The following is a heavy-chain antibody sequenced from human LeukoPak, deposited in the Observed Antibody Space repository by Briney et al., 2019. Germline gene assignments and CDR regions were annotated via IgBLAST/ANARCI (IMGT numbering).Heavy chain of an antibody. Sequence: SVKVSCKASGGTFSSYAISWVRQAPGQGLEWMGRIIPIFGIANCAQKFQGRVTITADKSTSTAYMELSSLRSEDTAVYYCARGPPAMAPNYYFDYWGQGTLVTVSS. CDR1: GGTFSSYA. V-gene: IGHV1-69*04. CDR2: IIPIFGIA. D-gene: IGHD5-18*01. J-gene: IGHJ4*02. CDR3: ARGPPAMAPNYYFDY.